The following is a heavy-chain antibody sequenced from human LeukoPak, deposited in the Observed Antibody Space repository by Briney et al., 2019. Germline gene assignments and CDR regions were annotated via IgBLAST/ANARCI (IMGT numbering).Heavy chain of an antibody. CDR1: GFSFSSYS. Sequence: GGSLRLSCAASGFSFSSYSMDWVRQAPGKGLEWVSSISSGSTSIYYADSVRGRFTISRDNAKDSLYLRMNSLRAEDTAVYYCARVTGTTAGDHWGQGTLVSVSS. J-gene: IGHJ5*02. D-gene: IGHD1-1*01. CDR2: ISSGSTSI. CDR3: ARVTGTTAGDH. V-gene: IGHV3-21*01.